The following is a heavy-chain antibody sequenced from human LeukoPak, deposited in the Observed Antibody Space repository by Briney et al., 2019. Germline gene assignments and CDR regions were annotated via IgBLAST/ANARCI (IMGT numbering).Heavy chain of an antibody. Sequence: SETLSLTCTVSGGFINSYYWNWIRQPPGKALEWIGYIYSSGTTNYNPSLKSRVTISVDTSKNQFSLRLTSLTAADTAVYYCARGTRWSDYWGQGTLVTVSS. J-gene: IGHJ4*02. D-gene: IGHD1-1*01. CDR3: ARGTRWSDY. CDR2: IYSSGTT. CDR1: GGFINSYY. V-gene: IGHV4-59*01.